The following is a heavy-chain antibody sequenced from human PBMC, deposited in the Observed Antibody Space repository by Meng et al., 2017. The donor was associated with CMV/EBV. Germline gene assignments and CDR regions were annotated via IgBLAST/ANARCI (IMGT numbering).Heavy chain of an antibody. V-gene: IGHV1-69*05. CDR1: GYTFTSYG. CDR3: ARDSPPLDYYDSSGQGGYYYGMDV. Sequence: SVKVSCKASGYTFTSYGISWVRQAPGQGLEWMGGIIPIFGTANYAQKFQGRVTITTDESTSTAYMELSSLRSEDTAVYYCARDSPPLDYYDSSGQGGYYYGMDVWGQGTTVTVSS. CDR2: IIPIFGTA. D-gene: IGHD3-22*01. J-gene: IGHJ6*02.